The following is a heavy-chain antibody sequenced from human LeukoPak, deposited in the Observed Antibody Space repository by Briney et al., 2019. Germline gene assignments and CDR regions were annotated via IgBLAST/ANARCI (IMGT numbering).Heavy chain of an antibody. CDR1: GFTFSSYG. V-gene: IGHV3-30*18. CDR3: AKGDPSGYAYYYGMDV. CDR2: ISYDGSNK. D-gene: IGHD5-12*01. J-gene: IGHJ6*04. Sequence: PGRSLRLSCAASGFTFSSYGMHWVRQAPGKGLEWVAVISYDGSNKYYADSVKGRFTISRDNSKNTLYLQMNSLRAEDTAGYYCAKGDPSGYAYYYGMDVWGKGTTVTVSS.